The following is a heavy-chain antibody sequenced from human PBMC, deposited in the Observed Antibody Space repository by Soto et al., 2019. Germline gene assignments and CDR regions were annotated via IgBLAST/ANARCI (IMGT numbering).Heavy chain of an antibody. J-gene: IGHJ6*03. CDR1: GGSFSGYY. D-gene: IGHD4-17*01. CDR3: ARVSYDYVDYVGLLYYYMDV. CDR2: INHSGST. V-gene: IGHV4-34*01. Sequence: SETLSLTCAVYGGSFSGYYWSWIRQPPGKGLEWIGEINHSGSTNYNPSLKSRVTISVDTSKNQFSLKLSSVTAADTAVYYCARVSYDYVDYVGLLYYYMDVWGKGTTVTVSS.